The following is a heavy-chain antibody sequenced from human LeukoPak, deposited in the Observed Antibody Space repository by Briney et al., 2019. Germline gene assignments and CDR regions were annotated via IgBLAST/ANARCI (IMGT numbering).Heavy chain of an antibody. D-gene: IGHD6-13*01. V-gene: IGHV4-59*01. CDR1: GGSFSTYY. CDR2: IYYTGTT. Sequence: SETLSLTCTVSGGSFSTYYWSWIRQPPGKGLEWIGYIYYTGTTNYNPSLKSRVTISVDTSKNQLSLNLSSVTAADTAVYYCARAGANGIEAAGSLRYWGQGTLVTVSS. J-gene: IGHJ4*02. CDR3: ARAGANGIEAAGSLRY.